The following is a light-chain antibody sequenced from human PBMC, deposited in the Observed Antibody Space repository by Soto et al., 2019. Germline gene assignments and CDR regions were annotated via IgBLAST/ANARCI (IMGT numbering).Light chain of an antibody. J-gene: IGKJ5*01. CDR3: QQYGSSPIT. CDR1: QSVSSN. CDR2: GGS. V-gene: IGKV3-20*01. Sequence: EIVMTQSPATLSVSPGERATLSCRASQSVSSNLAWYQQKPGQAPRLLIYGGSSRATGIPDRFSGSGSGTDFTLTISRLEPEDFAMYYCQQYGSSPITFGQGTRLEIK.